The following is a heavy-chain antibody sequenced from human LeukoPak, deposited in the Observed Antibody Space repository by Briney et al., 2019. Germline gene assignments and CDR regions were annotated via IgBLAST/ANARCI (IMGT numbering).Heavy chain of an antibody. CDR3: ARRTYYYDSSGYYFDY. CDR2: IYYSGST. CDR1: GGSISSGGYY. V-gene: IGHV4-31*03. D-gene: IGHD3-22*01. J-gene: IGHJ4*02. Sequence: SETLSLTCTVSGGSISSGGYYWSWIRQHPGKGLEWIGYIYYSGSTYYNPSLKSRVTISVDTSKNQFSLKLSSVTAADTAVYYCARRTYYYDSSGYYFDYWGQGTLVTVSS.